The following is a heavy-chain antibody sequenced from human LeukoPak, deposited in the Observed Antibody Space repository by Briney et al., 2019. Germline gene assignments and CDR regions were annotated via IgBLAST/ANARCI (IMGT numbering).Heavy chain of an antibody. CDR3: ARIRAEWLRFPYYYYYYYMDV. CDR2: MNPNSGNT. Sequence: ASVKVSCKASGYTFTSYDINWVRQATGQGLEWMGWMNPNSGNTGYAQKFQGRVTITRNTSISTAYMELSSLRSEDTAVYYCARIRAEWLRFPYYYYYYYMDVWGKGTTVTISS. D-gene: IGHD5-12*01. J-gene: IGHJ6*03. CDR1: GYTFTSYD. V-gene: IGHV1-8*03.